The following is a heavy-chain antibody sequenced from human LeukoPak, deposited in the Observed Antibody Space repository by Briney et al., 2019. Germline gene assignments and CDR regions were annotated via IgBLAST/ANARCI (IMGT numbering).Heavy chain of an antibody. Sequence: GASVKASCTASGDTFSSYAISWVRQAPGQGLEWMGGIIPIFGTANYAQKFQGRVTITADESTSTAYMELSSLRSEDTAVYYCARGRMAGTYVFDYWGQGTLVTVSS. CDR2: IIPIFGTA. J-gene: IGHJ4*02. CDR3: ARGRMAGTYVFDY. CDR1: GDTFSSYA. D-gene: IGHD6-19*01. V-gene: IGHV1-69*13.